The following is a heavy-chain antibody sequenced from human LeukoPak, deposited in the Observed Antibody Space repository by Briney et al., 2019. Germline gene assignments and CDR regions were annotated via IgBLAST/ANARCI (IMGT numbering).Heavy chain of an antibody. CDR3: ARIFGVVWVWFDP. CDR2: IYYSGST. CDR1: GGSISSHY. Sequence: SETLSLTCTVSGGSISSHYWSWIRQPPGKGLEWIGYIYYSGSTNYNPSLKSRVTISVDTSKNQFSLKLSSVTAADTAVYCCARIFGVVWVWFDPWGQGTPVTVSS. V-gene: IGHV4-59*11. J-gene: IGHJ5*02. D-gene: IGHD3-3*01.